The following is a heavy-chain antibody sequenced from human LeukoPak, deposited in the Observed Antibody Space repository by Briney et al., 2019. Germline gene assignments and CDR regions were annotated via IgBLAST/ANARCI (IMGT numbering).Heavy chain of an antibody. D-gene: IGHD3-10*01. CDR3: AKAGGSGSYYRYNWFDP. V-gene: IGHV3-9*01. Sequence: GGSLRLSCAASGFTFSSYSMNWVRQAPGKGLEWVSGISWNSGSIGYADSVKGRFTISRDNAKNSLYLQMNSLRAEDTALYYCAKAGGSGSYYRYNWFDPWGQGTLVTVSS. CDR1: GFTFSSYS. CDR2: ISWNSGSI. J-gene: IGHJ5*02.